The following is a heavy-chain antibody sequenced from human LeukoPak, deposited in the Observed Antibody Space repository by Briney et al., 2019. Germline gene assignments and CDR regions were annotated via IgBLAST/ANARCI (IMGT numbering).Heavy chain of an antibody. V-gene: IGHV3-53*01. Sequence: PGGSLRLSCAASGLTVSSNYMNGVRQAPGKGLEWVSAIYNGGRTYYADSVKGRFIISRDTSKNTLYLQMNSLRAEDTAVYYCARDSRGVAFFDYWGQGTPVSVSS. J-gene: IGHJ4*02. CDR3: ARDSRGVAFFDY. CDR1: GLTVSSNY. D-gene: IGHD5-12*01. CDR2: IYNGGRT.